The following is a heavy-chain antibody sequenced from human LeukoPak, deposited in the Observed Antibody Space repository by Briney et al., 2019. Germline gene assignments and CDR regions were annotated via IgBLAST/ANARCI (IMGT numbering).Heavy chain of an antibody. CDR1: GFTVRSNF. V-gene: IGHV3-53*01. CDR3: ARVRAAPGTYYYYYMDV. Sequence: GGSLRLSCAASGFTVRSNFMTWVRQAPGKGLEWVSVTYSGGSTYYADSVKGRFTISRDNSENTLYLQMNSLRAEDTAVYYCARVRAAPGTYYYYYMDVWGKGTTVTISS. D-gene: IGHD6-13*01. CDR2: TYSGGST. J-gene: IGHJ6*03.